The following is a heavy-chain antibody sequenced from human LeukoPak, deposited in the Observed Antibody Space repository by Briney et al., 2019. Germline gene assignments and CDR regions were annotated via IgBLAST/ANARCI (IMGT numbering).Heavy chain of an antibody. D-gene: IGHD2-2*01. Sequence: ASVKVSCKPSGGTFNRYAISWVRQAPGQGLEWMGGIIPISGTANYAQKFQRRVTITADGCTSTAYMELSSLRSEDTAVYYCARPVVPADDAFDIWGQGTMVTVSS. CDR2: IIPISGTA. CDR1: GGTFNRYA. J-gene: IGHJ3*02. V-gene: IGHV1-69*13. CDR3: ARPVVPADDAFDI.